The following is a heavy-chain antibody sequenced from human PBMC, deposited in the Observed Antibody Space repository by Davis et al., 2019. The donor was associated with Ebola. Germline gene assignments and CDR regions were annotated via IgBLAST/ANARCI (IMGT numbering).Heavy chain of an antibody. Sequence: HTGGSLRLSCAASGFTFSSYWMHWVRQAPGKGLVWVSRINSDGSSTSYADSVKGRFSISRDNAKNTLYLQMNSLRAEDTAVYYCAREKVTTVTTLPFVYYYYYGMDVWGQGTTVTVSS. D-gene: IGHD4-17*01. CDR3: AREKVTTVTTLPFVYYYYYGMDV. CDR1: GFTFSSYW. V-gene: IGHV3-74*01. CDR2: INSDGSST. J-gene: IGHJ6*02.